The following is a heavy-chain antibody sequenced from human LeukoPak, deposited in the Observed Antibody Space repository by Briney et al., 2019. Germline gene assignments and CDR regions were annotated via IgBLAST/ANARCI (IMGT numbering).Heavy chain of an antibody. CDR1: SGSINNYY. CDR3: ARQDLRGGAYDI. V-gene: IGHV4-59*08. Sequence: SETLSLTCTVPSGSINNYYWSWIRQPPGQGLDWIAYIHHTGITEYNPSLKTRVTISLETSTNQFSLKLSSVIAADTAVYYCARQDLRGGAYDIWGQATMVTVSS. D-gene: IGHD3-10*01. CDR2: IHHTGIT. J-gene: IGHJ3*02.